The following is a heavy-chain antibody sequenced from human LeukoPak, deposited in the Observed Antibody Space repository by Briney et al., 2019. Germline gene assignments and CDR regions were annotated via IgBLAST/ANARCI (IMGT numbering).Heavy chain of an antibody. J-gene: IGHJ6*03. Sequence: GGSLRLSCAASGFTFSSYAMSWVRQAPGKGLEWVSAISGSGGSTYYADSVKGRFTISRDNSKNTLYLQMNSLRAEDTAVYYCAKHDHAVYYYYMDVWGKGTTVTVSS. CDR1: GFTFSSYA. V-gene: IGHV3-23*01. CDR2: ISGSGGST. D-gene: IGHD3-16*01. CDR3: AKHDHAVYYYYMDV.